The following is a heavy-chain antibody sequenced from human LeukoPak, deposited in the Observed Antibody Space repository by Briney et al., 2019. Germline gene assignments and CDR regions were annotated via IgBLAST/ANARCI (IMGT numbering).Heavy chain of an antibody. CDR1: GYSFSNFW. Sequence: GESLKISCKGSGYSFSNFWIAWVRQMPGRGLEYLGIIYPGDYDTRYSPSFRGQVTISVDKSISTAYLQWTSLEASDTAIYYCARAPTSVSNPYYFDSWGQGTLVTVSS. J-gene: IGHJ4*02. D-gene: IGHD4-11*01. V-gene: IGHV5-51*01. CDR3: ARAPTSVSNPYYFDS. CDR2: IYPGDYDT.